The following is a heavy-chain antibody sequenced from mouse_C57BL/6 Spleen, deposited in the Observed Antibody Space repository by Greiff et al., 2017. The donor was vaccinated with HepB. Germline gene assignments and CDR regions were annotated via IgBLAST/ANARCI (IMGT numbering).Heavy chain of an antibody. CDR1: GYAFSSSW. J-gene: IGHJ2*01. CDR3: ARYGRPAFDY. CDR2: IYPGDGDT. Sequence: QVQLQQSGPELVKPGASVKISCKASGYAFSSSWMNWVKQRPGKGLEWIGRIYPGDGDTNYNGKFKGKATLTADKSSSTAYMQLSSLTSEDSAVYFCARYGRPAFDYWGQGTTLTVSS. D-gene: IGHD1-1*01. V-gene: IGHV1-82*01.